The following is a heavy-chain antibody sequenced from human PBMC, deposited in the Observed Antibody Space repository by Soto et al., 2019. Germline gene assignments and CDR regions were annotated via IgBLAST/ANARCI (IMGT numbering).Heavy chain of an antibody. Sequence: SETLSLTCAISGDSVSSNSAAWNWIRQSPSRGLEWLGRTYYRSKWYNDYAVSVKSRITINPDTSKNQFSLQLNSVTPEDTAVYYCARDKWITGTKYYGMDVWGQGTTVTVSS. CDR2: TYYRSKWYN. J-gene: IGHJ6*02. V-gene: IGHV6-1*01. CDR3: ARDKWITGTKYYGMDV. CDR1: GDSVSSNSAA. D-gene: IGHD1-7*01.